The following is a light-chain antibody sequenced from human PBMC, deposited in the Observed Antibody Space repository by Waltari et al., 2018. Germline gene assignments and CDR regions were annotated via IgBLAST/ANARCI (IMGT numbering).Light chain of an antibody. Sequence: QSALTQPASVSGSPGQPITISCTGTSSDVGGYDSVSWYQQYPGKAPKLIISDVSKRPSGISKRFSGSKSGNTASLTISGLQADDEADYYCTSYTSSSSVIFGGGTKLTVL. V-gene: IGLV2-14*01. CDR1: SSDVGGYDS. CDR2: DVS. J-gene: IGLJ2*01. CDR3: TSYTSSSSVI.